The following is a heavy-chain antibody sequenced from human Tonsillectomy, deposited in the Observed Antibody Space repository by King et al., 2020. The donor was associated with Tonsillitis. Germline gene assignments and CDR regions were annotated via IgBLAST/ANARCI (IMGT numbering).Heavy chain of an antibody. D-gene: IGHD3-3*01. J-gene: IGHJ3*02. CDR1: GGSISSGGYS. CDR3: ARARITIYGVVIKVGAFDI. V-gene: IGHV4-30-2*01. CDR2: IYNSGSS. Sequence: QLQESGSGLVKPSQTLSLTCGVSGGSISSGGYSWSWIRQPPGKGLEWIGYIYNSGSSYYNPSLKSRVTISVDRSKNQFSLRLTSVTAADTAVYYCARARITIYGVVIKVGAFDIWGQGTMVTVSS.